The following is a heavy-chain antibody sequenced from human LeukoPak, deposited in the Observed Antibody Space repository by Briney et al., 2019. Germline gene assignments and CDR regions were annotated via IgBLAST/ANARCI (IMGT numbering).Heavy chain of an antibody. J-gene: IGHJ4*02. CDR2: INPNSSST. V-gene: IGHV1-2*02. CDR1: GYTFTGYY. CDR3: ARVYPYYDSSGYFDY. D-gene: IGHD3-22*01. Sequence: GASVKASCKASGYTFTGYYMHWVRQAPGQGLEWMGWINPNSSSTNYAQKFQGRVTMTRDTSISTAYMELSRLRSDDTTVYYCARVYPYYDSSGYFDYWGQGTLVTVSS.